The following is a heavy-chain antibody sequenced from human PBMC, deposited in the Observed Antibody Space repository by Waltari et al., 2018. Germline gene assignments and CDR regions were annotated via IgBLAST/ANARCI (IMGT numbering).Heavy chain of an antibody. D-gene: IGHD6-19*01. CDR2: IYGGGGA. Sequence: QVQLQESGPGLVKPSETLSLTCTVSDGSITSYYWSWIRQPAGKGLEWIGRIYGGGGADYNPSLRSRVAMSVDTSKSQFSLMMRSVTAADTAIYYCARTYSSAWPPLLDYWCQGTLVTVSS. V-gene: IGHV4-4*07. CDR3: ARTYSSAWPPLLDY. CDR1: DGSITSYY. J-gene: IGHJ4*02.